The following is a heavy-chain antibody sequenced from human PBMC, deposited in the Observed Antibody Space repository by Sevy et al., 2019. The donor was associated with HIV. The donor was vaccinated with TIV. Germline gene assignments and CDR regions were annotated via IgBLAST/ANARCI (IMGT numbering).Heavy chain of an antibody. CDR2: ISSSSSTI. J-gene: IGHJ3*02. CDR1: GFTFSSYS. CDR3: ARGLKRGGRYAFDI. Sequence: GSLRLSCAASGFTFSSYSMNGVRQAPGKGLEWVSYISSSSSTIYYADSVKGRFTISRDNAKNSLYLQMNSLRDEDTAVYYCARGLKRGGRYAFDIWGQGTMVTVSS. D-gene: IGHD6-19*01. V-gene: IGHV3-48*02.